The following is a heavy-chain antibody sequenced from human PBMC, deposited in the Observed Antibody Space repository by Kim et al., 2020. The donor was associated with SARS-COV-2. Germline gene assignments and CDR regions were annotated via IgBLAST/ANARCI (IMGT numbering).Heavy chain of an antibody. CDR2: IYYSGST. J-gene: IGHJ5*02. V-gene: IGHV4-61*01. CDR3: ARVVIAVAGYGYNWFDP. CDR1: GGSVSSGSYY. D-gene: IGHD6-19*01. Sequence: SETLSLTCTVSGGSVSSGSYYWSWIRQPPGKGLEWIGYIYYSGSTNYNPSLKSRVTISVDTSKNQFSLKLSSVTAADTAVYYCARVVIAVAGYGYNWFDP.